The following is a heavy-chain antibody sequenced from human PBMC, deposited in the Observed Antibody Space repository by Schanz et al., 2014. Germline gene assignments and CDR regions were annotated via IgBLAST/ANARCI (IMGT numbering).Heavy chain of an antibody. CDR2: VSRSTPDI. CDR3: ARGGFGEVSYFDY. CDR1: GFTFRGYA. D-gene: IGHD3-10*01. V-gene: IGHV3-48*01. J-gene: IGHJ4*02. Sequence: EVQLLESGGGLVQPGGSLRLSCAASGFTFRGYAMSWVRQAPGRGLEWVSYVSRSTPDIYYADSVKGRFTMSRDNAKNSVFLQMNSLRAEDTAVYYCARGGFGEVSYFDYWGQGTLXTVSS.